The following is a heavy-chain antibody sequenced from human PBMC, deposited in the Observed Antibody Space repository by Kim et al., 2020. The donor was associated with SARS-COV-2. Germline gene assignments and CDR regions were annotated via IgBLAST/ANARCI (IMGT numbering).Heavy chain of an antibody. D-gene: IGHD3-22*01. V-gene: IGHV3-53*01. CDR2: IYSGGST. CDR1: GFTVSSNY. Sequence: GGSLRLSCAASGFTVSSNYMSWVRQAPGKGLEWVSVIYSGGSTYYADSVKGRFTISRDNSKNTLYLQMNSLRAEDTAVYYCARDLGSGYYDYYYGMDVWGQGTTVTVSS. J-gene: IGHJ6*02. CDR3: ARDLGSGYYDYYYGMDV.